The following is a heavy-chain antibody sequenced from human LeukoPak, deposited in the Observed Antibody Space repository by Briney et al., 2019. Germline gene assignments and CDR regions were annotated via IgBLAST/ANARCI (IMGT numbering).Heavy chain of an antibody. J-gene: IGHJ5*02. CDR1: GLTFSSYA. V-gene: IGHV3-23*01. CDR2: ISGSGGST. CDR3: ARGGRDYSNYWFDP. Sequence: GGSLRLSCAASGLTFSSYAMSWVRQAPGKGLEWVSTISGSGGSTYYADSVKGRFTISRDNSKNTLYLQMNSLSAEDTAVYFCARGGRDYSNYWFDPWGQGILVTVSS. D-gene: IGHD4-11*01.